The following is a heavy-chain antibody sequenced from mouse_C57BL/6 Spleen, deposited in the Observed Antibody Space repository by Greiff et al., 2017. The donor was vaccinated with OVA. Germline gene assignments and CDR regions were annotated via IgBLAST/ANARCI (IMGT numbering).Heavy chain of an antibody. V-gene: IGHV1-63*01. CDR1: GYTFTSYW. Sequence: VQLQQPGAELVRPGTSVKLSCKASGYTFTSYWMGWAKQRPGHGLEWIGNIHPSGGCTNYNEKFKGKATLTADKSSSTAYMQVSSLTSEDSAIYYCGRMEGGGDYWGQGTSVTVSS. J-gene: IGHJ4*01. CDR2: IHPSGGCT. CDR3: GRMEGGGDY. D-gene: IGHD1-1*02.